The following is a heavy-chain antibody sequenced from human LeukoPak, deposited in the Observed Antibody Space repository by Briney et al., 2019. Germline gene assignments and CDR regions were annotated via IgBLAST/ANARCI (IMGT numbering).Heavy chain of an antibody. J-gene: IGHJ3*02. CDR1: GFTFSSYA. CDR2: ISYDGSNK. Sequence: GRSLRLSCAASGFTFSSYAMHWVRQAPGKGLEWVAVISYDGSNKYYADSVKGRFTISRDNSKNTLYLQMNSLRAEDTAVYYCALPWGSHDAFDIWGQGTMVTVSS. V-gene: IGHV3-30-3*01. CDR3: ALPWGSHDAFDI. D-gene: IGHD1-26*01.